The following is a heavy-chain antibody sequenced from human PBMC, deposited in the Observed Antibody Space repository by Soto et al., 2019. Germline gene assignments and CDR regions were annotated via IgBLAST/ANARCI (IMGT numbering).Heavy chain of an antibody. CDR3: VREEQRGWFNHKHFAS. Sequence: EAQLVESGGGLVQPGGSLRLSCAASGFTFSRDEMNWVRQAPGKGLEWVAYITGTGSTIYYADSVKGRFTISRDNANNSLYLHMNNLRAEDTAVYYCVREEQRGWFNHKHFASWGQGTLVTVSS. V-gene: IGHV3-48*03. CDR1: GFTFSRDE. J-gene: IGHJ4*02. CDR2: ITGTGSTI. D-gene: IGHD6-25*01.